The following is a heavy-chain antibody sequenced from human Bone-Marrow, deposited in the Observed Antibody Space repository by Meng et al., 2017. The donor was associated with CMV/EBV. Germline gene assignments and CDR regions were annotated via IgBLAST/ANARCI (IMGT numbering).Heavy chain of an antibody. J-gene: IGHJ4*02. Sequence: GGSLRLSCAASGFTFSSYSMNWVRQAPGKGLEWVSYISSSGSTIYYADSVKGRFTISRDNAKNSLYLQMNSLRVEDTAIYYCAKDRAVGGYYDSSGYTDYWGQGKLVTVSS. CDR2: ISSSGSTI. D-gene: IGHD3-22*01. V-gene: IGHV3-48*04. CDR3: AKDRAVGGYYDSSGYTDY. CDR1: GFTFSSYS.